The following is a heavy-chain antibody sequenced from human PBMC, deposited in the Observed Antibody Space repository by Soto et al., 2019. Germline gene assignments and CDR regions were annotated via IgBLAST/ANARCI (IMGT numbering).Heavy chain of an antibody. V-gene: IGHV3-23*01. D-gene: IGHD2-2*01. CDR1: GFTFSSYA. Sequence: PGGSLRLSCAASGFTFSSYAMSWVRQAPGKGLEWVSAISGSGGSTYYADSVKGRFTISRDNSKNTLYLQMNSLRAEDTAVYYCAKTKRGKVPATAIHLGFGFDYWGQGTLVTVSS. J-gene: IGHJ4*02. CDR3: AKTKRGKVPATAIHLGFGFDY. CDR2: ISGSGGST.